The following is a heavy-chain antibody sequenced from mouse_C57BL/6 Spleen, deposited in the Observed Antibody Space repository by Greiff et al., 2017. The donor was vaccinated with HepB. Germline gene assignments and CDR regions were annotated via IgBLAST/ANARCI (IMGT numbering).Heavy chain of an antibody. J-gene: IGHJ4*01. CDR2: ISDGGSYT. D-gene: IGHD2-2*01. Sequence: EVQRVESGGGLVKPGGSLKLSCAASGFTFSSYAMSWVRQTPEKRLEWVATISDGGSYTYYPDNVKGRFTISRDNAKNNLYLQMSHLKSEDTAMYYCSRDLYYGYAMDYWGQGTSVTVSS. V-gene: IGHV5-4*01. CDR1: GFTFSSYA. CDR3: SRDLYYGYAMDY.